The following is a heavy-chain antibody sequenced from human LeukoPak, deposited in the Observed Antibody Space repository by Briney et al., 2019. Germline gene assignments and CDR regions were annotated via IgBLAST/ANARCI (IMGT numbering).Heavy chain of an antibody. V-gene: IGHV3-30-3*01. J-gene: IGHJ4*02. CDR3: ASTMSSIFVPGGYFDY. CDR2: ISYDGSNK. Sequence: GRSLRLSCAASGFTFSSYAMHWVRQAPGKGLEWVAVISYDGSNKYYADSVKGRFTISRDNSKNTLYLQVNSLRDEDTAVYYCASTMSSIFVPGGYFDYWGQGTLVTVSS. CDR1: GFTFSSYA. D-gene: IGHD3-3*01.